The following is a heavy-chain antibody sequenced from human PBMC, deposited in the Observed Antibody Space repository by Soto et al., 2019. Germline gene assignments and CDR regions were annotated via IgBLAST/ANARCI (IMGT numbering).Heavy chain of an antibody. CDR3: TTDCCTDIRIGCFDY. V-gene: IGHV3-15*01. J-gene: IGHJ4*02. D-gene: IGHD3-9*01. Sequence: GGSLRLSCAASGSTLSSYAMSWVRQAPGKGLEWVGRIKSKADGGTTDFAAPVKGRFAISRDDSKNMMYMEMSSLRTEDTAVYYCTTDCCTDIRIGCFDYWGQGTLVTVSS. CDR1: GSTLSSYA. CDR2: IKSKADGGTT.